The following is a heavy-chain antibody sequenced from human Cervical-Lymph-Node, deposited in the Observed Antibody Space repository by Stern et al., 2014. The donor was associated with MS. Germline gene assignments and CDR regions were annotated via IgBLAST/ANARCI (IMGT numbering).Heavy chain of an antibody. CDR1: EFTVSSNS. CDR2: IYSGGST. CDR3: ARILSSNYYYAMDV. V-gene: IGHV3-53*01. Sequence: EVQLVESGGGLIQPGGSLRLSCAASEFTVSSNSMSWVRQAPGKGLAWVSFIYSGGSTYYADSVKGRFTISRDNSKNTLYLQMNSLRAEDTAVYYCARILSSNYYYAMDVWGLGTTVTVSS. D-gene: IGHD2/OR15-2a*01. J-gene: IGHJ6*02.